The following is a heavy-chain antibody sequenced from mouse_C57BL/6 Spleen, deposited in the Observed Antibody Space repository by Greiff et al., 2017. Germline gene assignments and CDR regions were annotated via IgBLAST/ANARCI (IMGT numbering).Heavy chain of an antibody. D-gene: IGHD2-5*01. CDR1: GFTFSSYG. CDR3: ARLGYSNYDPFAY. J-gene: IGHJ3*01. CDR2: ISSGGRYT. Sequence: EVQRVESGGDLVKPGGSLKLSCAASGFTFSSYGMSWVRQTPDKRLEWVATISSGGRYTYYPDSVKGRFTISRDNAKNTLYLQRSSLKSEDTAMYYCARLGYSNYDPFAYWGQGTLVTVSA. V-gene: IGHV5-6*01.